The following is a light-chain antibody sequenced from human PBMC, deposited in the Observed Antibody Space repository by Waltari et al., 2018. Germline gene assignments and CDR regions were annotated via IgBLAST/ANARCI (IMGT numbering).Light chain of an antibody. J-gene: IGLJ3*02. CDR2: VNSDGSH. CDR1: SGHTSNI. Sequence: QLVLTQSPSASASLGASVKLTCTLSSGHTSNIVAWLQQQPEKGPRYLMKVNSDGSHSKGDWIPDRFSGSSSGAERYLTSSSLQSEDEADYYCQTGGHGTWVFGGGTKLTVL. CDR3: QTGGHGTWV. V-gene: IGLV4-69*01.